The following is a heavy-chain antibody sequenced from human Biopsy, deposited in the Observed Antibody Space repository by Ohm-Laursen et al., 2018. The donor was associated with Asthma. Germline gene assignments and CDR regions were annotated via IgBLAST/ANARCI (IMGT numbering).Heavy chain of an antibody. CDR3: ALSQFDY. J-gene: IGHJ4*02. Sequence: ASVKVSCKASGYTFTSYYIHWVRQAPGQGLEWVGIINPPTGDTSFAQKFLGRVTVTRDTSTSTVYMELSSLRSEDTAVYYCALSQFDYWGQGTLLTASS. CDR1: GYTFTSYY. V-gene: IGHV1-46*01. CDR2: INPPTGDT.